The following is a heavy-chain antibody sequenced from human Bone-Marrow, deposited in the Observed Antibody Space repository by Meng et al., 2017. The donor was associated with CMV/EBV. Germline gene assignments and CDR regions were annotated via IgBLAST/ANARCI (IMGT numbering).Heavy chain of an antibody. J-gene: IGHJ3*02. D-gene: IGHD2-2*01. CDR3: AREHCSSTSCYFAFDI. CDR1: GFTFSSYS. V-gene: IGHV3-21*01. CDR2: ISSSSSYI. Sequence: GGSLRLSCAASGFTFSSYSMNWVRQAPGKGLEWVSSISSSSSYIYYADSVKGRFTISRDNAKNSLYLQMNSLRAEDTAVYYCAREHCSSTSCYFAFDIWGQGKMVNVAS.